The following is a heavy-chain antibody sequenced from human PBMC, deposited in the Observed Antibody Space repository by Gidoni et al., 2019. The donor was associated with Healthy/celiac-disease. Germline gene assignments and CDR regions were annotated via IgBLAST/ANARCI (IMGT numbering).Heavy chain of an antibody. CDR2: IYSGGST. J-gene: IGHJ6*02. Sequence: EVQLVESGGGLVQPGGSLRLSCAASGFTVSSNYMSWVRQAPGKGLEWVSVIYSGGSTYYADSVKGRFTISRDNSKNTLYLQMNSLRAEDTAVYYCAVGVVRGGNSAVGYYGMDVWGQGTTVTVSS. V-gene: IGHV3-66*01. CDR1: GFTVSSNY. D-gene: IGHD2-21*02. CDR3: AVGVVRGGNSAVGYYGMDV.